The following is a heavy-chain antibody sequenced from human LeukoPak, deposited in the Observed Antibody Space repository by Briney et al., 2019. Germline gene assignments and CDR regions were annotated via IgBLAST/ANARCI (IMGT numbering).Heavy chain of an antibody. CDR2: ISGSGGST. CDR3: AKPTCSSTSCYSRMDAFDI. CDR1: GFTFSSYA. Sequence: GGSLRLSCAASGFTFSSYAMSWVRQARGKWLEWVSAISGSGGSTYYADSVKGRFTISRDNSKNTLYLQTNSLRAEDMAVYYCAKPTCSSTSCYSRMDAFDIWGQGTMVTVSS. J-gene: IGHJ3*02. D-gene: IGHD2-2*01. V-gene: IGHV3-23*01.